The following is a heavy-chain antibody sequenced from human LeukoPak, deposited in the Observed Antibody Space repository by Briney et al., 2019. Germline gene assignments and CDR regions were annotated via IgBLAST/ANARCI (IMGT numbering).Heavy chain of an antibody. D-gene: IGHD3-22*01. CDR1: GFTFSSSW. J-gene: IGHJ3*02. V-gene: IGHV3-7*03. CDR2: INTDGSVE. CDR3: ARDREYYDSSGKDDAFDI. Sequence: GGSLRLSCEVSGFTFSSSWMTWVRQAPGKGLEWVASINTDGSVEKYLDSVKGRFTISRDNAKNSLYLQMNSLRAEDTALYYCARDREYYDSSGKDDAFDIWGQGTMVTVSS.